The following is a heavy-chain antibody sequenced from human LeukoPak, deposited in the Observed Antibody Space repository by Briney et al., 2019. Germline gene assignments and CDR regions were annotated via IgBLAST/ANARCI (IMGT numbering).Heavy chain of an antibody. CDR2: IYSGGST. CDR3: ARDSDSSGYSMS. D-gene: IGHD3-22*01. J-gene: IGHJ5*02. V-gene: IGHV3-53*01. CDR1: GFTVSSSY. Sequence: PGGSLRLSCAASGFTVSSSYMSWVRQAPGKGLEWVSVIYSGGSTYYADSVKGRFTISRDNSKNTLYLQMNSLRAEDTAVYYCARDSDSSGYSMSWGQGTLVTVSS.